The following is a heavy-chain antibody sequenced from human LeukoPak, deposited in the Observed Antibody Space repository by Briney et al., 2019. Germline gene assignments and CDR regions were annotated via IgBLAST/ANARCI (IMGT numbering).Heavy chain of an antibody. CDR2: IWDNGSNE. Sequence: GRSLRLSCAASGFNFGDYNIHWIRQAPGKGLEWVAVIWDNGSNEYYADSVKGRFTISRDNSRNTLYLQMNSLRVEDTAVYYCAKDKGIAAAPLDYMDVWGKGTTVTVSS. CDR3: AKDKGIAAAPLDYMDV. V-gene: IGHV3-33*06. J-gene: IGHJ6*03. CDR1: GFNFGDYN. D-gene: IGHD6-13*01.